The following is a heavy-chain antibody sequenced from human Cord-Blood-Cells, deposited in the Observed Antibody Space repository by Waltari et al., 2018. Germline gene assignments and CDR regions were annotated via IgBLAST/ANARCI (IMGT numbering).Heavy chain of an antibody. J-gene: IGHJ4*02. D-gene: IGHD3-9*01. Sequence: QLQLQESGPGLVKPSESLSLTCTVSGGSISSSSYYWGWIPQPPGKGLEWIGSIYYSGSTYYNPSLKSRVTISVDTSKNQFSLKLSSVTAADTAVYYCARHPLYYDILTGVDYWGQGTLVTVSS. V-gene: IGHV4-39*07. CDR1: GGSISSSSYY. CDR3: ARHPLYYDILTGVDY. CDR2: IYYSGST.